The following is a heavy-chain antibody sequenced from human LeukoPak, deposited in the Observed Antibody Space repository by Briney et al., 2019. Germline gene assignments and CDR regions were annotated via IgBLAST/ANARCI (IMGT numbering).Heavy chain of an antibody. V-gene: IGHV3-30*03. J-gene: IGHJ4*02. CDR2: ISYDGSNK. CDR3: AQPTSYMSGWYGLLDY. Sequence: GGSLRLSCAASGFSFSSYWMHWVRQAPGKGLEWVAVISYDGSNKYYADSVKGRFTISRDNSKSTVYLQMNSLTTEDTAVYYCAQPTSYMSGWYGLLDYWGRGTLVTVSS. D-gene: IGHD6-19*01. CDR1: GFSFSSYW.